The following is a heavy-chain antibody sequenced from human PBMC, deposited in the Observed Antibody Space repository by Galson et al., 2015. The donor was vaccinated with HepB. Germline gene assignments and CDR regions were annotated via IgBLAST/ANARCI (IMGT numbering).Heavy chain of an antibody. J-gene: IGHJ6*02. CDR3: ARAYSSSWYVGYYGMDV. Sequence: SVKVSCKASGYTSTSYYMHWVRQAPGQGLEWMGIINPSGGSTSYAQKFQGRVTMTRDTSTSTVYMELSSLRSEDTAVYYCARAYSSSWYVGYYGMDVWGQGTTVTVSS. CDR2: INPSGGST. D-gene: IGHD6-13*01. CDR1: GYTSTSYY. V-gene: IGHV1-46*03.